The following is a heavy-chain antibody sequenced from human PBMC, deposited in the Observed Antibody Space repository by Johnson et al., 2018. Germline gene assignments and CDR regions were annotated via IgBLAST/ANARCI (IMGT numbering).Heavy chain of an antibody. Sequence: VQLVESGAEVKKPGSSVKVSCKASGGTFRSYVISWVRQAPGQGLEWMGGIIPMFGTTNYAQKFQGRVTIIADESTSTAYLALSSLRYADTAVYYCAREVSAVGIPPAEYFQHWGQGTLVTVCS. CDR2: IIPMFGTT. V-gene: IGHV1-69*01. CDR1: GGTFRSYV. D-gene: IGHD6-13*01. CDR3: AREVSAVGIPPAEYFQH. J-gene: IGHJ1*01.